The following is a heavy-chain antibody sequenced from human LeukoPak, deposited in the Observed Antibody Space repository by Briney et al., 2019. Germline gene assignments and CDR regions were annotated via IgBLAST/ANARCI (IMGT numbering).Heavy chain of an antibody. Sequence: GRSLRLSCAASGFTFDDYAMDWVRQAPGNGLEWVSSISWNSGSIGYADSVKGRFTISRDNAKNSLYLQRNSLRAEDTALYYCAKDSSSRLSAFDIWGQGTMVTVSS. CDR3: AKDSSSRLSAFDI. CDR2: ISWNSGSI. CDR1: GFTFDDYA. J-gene: IGHJ3*02. D-gene: IGHD2-15*01. V-gene: IGHV3-9*01.